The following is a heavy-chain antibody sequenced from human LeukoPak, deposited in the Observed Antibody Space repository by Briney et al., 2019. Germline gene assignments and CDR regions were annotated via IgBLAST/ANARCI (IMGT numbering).Heavy chain of an antibody. J-gene: IGHJ4*02. CDR3: VKDRGVITIVRDFDY. CDR1: GFTFDDYA. Sequence: PGGSLRLSCAASGFTFDDYAIHWVRQAPGKGLEWVSGISWNSGSIAYADSVKGRFTISRDNAKNSLYLQMNSLRAEDTALYYCVKDRGVITIVRDFDYWGQGTLVTVSS. CDR2: ISWNSGSI. V-gene: IGHV3-9*01. D-gene: IGHD3-10*01.